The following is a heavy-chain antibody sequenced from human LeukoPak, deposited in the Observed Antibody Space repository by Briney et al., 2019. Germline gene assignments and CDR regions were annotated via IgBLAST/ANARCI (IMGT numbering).Heavy chain of an antibody. CDR1: GFTFSSYA. J-gene: IGHJ4*02. CDR2: VSGSGGST. V-gene: IGHV3-23*01. Sequence: PGGSLRLSCAASGFTFSSYAMRWVRQAPGKGLEWVSSVSGSGGSTYYADSVKGRFTISRDNSKNTLYLQMNSLRAEDTAIYYCAKPRAVGVNASFDYWGQGTLVTVSS. CDR3: AKPRAVGVNASFDY.